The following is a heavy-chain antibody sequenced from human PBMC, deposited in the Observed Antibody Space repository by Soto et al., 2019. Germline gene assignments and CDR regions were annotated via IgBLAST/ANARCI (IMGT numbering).Heavy chain of an antibody. J-gene: IGHJ3*02. Sequence: TLSLTCTVSGGSISSGGYYWSWIRQHPGKGLEWIGYTYYSGSTYYNPSLKSRVTISVDTSKNQFSLKLSSVTAADTAVYYCAREWELRRGAFDIWGQGTMVTVSS. CDR2: TYYSGST. V-gene: IGHV4-31*03. CDR1: GGSISSGGYY. D-gene: IGHD1-26*01. CDR3: AREWELRRGAFDI.